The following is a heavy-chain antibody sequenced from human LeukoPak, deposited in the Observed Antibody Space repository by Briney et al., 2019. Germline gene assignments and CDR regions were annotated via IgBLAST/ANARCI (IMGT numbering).Heavy chain of an antibody. D-gene: IGHD3-16*01. Sequence: GKSLRLSCAASGFRFGAFAMNWVRQAPGGGQEWLSSITSRGITTNYADSVKGRFTISRDNSKNTLFLQMDSLRDEDTAIYYCARGLLGGGRPADFWGQGTLVTVSS. CDR1: GFRFGAFA. V-gene: IGHV3-23*01. J-gene: IGHJ4*02. CDR2: ITSRGITT. CDR3: ARGLLGGGRPADF.